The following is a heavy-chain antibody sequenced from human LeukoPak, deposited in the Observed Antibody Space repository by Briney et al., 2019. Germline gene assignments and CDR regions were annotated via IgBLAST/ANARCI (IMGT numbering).Heavy chain of an antibody. CDR3: ARALYYYGSGKEYYFDY. Sequence: SQTLSLTCTVSGDSITSGSYYWAWIRQHPGKGLEWIGYIYYSGSTNYNPSLKSRVTISVDTSKNQFSLKLSSVTAADTAVYYCARALYYYGSGKEYYFDYWGQGTLVTVSS. CDR2: IYYSGST. V-gene: IGHV4-61*01. J-gene: IGHJ4*02. CDR1: GDSITSGSYY. D-gene: IGHD3-10*01.